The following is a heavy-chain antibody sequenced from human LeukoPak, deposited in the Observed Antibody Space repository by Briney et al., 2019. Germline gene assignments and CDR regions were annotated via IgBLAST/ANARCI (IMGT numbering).Heavy chain of an antibody. CDR1: GGSISSGGYS. D-gene: IGHD3-22*01. J-gene: IGHJ4*02. Sequence: PSETLSLTCAVSGGSISSGGYSWSWIRQPPGKGLEWIGYIYHSGSTYYNPSLKSRVTISVDRSKNQFSLKLSSVTAADTAVYYCARDRITWYYDSSGGFDYWGQGTLVTVSS. CDR2: IYHSGST. V-gene: IGHV4-30-2*01. CDR3: ARDRITWYYDSSGGFDY.